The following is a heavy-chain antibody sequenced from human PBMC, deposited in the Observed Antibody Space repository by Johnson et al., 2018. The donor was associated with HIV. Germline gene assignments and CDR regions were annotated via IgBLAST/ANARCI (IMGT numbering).Heavy chain of an antibody. CDR2: IYSGGKT. CDR1: GFTVSSNY. CDR3: VSSGCQRCAFDI. D-gene: IGHD6-19*01. Sequence: VQLVESGGDLVQPGGSLRLSCAASGFTVSSNYMSWVRQAPGKGLEWVSVIYSGGKTYYADSVKGRFTISRDNSKNTLYLQMNSLKAEDTAVYYCVSSGCQRCAFDIWGQGTMVTVS. J-gene: IGHJ3*02. V-gene: IGHV3-66*01.